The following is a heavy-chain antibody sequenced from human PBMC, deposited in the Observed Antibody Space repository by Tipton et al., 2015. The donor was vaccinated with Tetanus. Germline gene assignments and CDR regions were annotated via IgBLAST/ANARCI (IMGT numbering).Heavy chain of an antibody. V-gene: IGHV4-39*01. D-gene: IGHD6-19*01. CDR3: ARGQAGPRANV. CDR2: IYYSGST. J-gene: IGHJ6*02. CDR1: GASIRGSSYY. Sequence: TLSLTCTVSGASIRGSSYYWGWIRQPPGKGLEWIGSIYYSGSTYYNPSLKSRVTISVDTSKNQFSLKLTSVTAADTAVYYCARGQAGPRANVWGQGTTVIVSS.